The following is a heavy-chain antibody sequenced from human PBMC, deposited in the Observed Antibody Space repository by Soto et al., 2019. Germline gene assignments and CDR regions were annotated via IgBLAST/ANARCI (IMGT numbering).Heavy chain of an antibody. D-gene: IGHD2-21*02. V-gene: IGHV1-18*01. Sequence: WASVRVSCKASGYTFTSYGISWVRQAPGQGLEWMGWISAYNGNTNYAQKLQGRVTMTTDTSTSTAYMELRSLRSDDTAVYYCARLLGVTPYYYMDVWGKGTTVTVSS. CDR1: GYTFTSYG. CDR2: ISAYNGNT. CDR3: ARLLGVTPYYYMDV. J-gene: IGHJ6*03.